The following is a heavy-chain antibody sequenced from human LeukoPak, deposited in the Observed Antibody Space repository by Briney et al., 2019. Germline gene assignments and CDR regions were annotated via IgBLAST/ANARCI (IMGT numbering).Heavy chain of an antibody. J-gene: IGHJ4*02. D-gene: IGHD5/OR15-5a*01. CDR2: IYYTGST. V-gene: IGHV4-59*01. CDR3: ACVYQSAEYYFDY. CDR1: GGSIDSYY. Sequence: SETLSLTCTVSGGSIDSYYWSWIRQPPGKGLEWIGYIYYTGSTEYHPSLKSRVTISLDTSKNQFSLKLTSVTAADTAVYYCACVYQSAEYYFDYLGQRKLVSVSS.